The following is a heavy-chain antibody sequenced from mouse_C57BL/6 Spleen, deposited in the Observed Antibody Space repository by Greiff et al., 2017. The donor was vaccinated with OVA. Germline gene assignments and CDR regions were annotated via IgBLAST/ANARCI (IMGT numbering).Heavy chain of an antibody. CDR3: VRDGCSGDYFDY. J-gene: IGHJ2*01. V-gene: IGHV10-3*01. Sequence: GGGLVQPKGSLKLSCAASGFTFNTYAMHWVRQAPGKGLEWVARIRCKSSNYATYSADSVKDRFTISSDDSQSMLYLQMNNLKTEGTAMYDCVRDGCSGDYFDYWGQGTTLTVSS. CDR1: GFTFNTYA. CDR2: IRCKSSNYAT. D-gene: IGHD3-1*01.